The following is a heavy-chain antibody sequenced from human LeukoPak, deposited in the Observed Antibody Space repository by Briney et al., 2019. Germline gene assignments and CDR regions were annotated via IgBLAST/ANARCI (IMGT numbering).Heavy chain of an antibody. CDR3: AKDAAGYYYYMDV. V-gene: IGHV3-9*03. CDR2: ISWNSGSI. D-gene: IGHD6-19*01. Sequence: TGGSLRLSCAASGFTFDDYAMHWVRQAPGKGLEWVSGISWNSGSIGYADSVKGRFTISRDNAKNSLYLQMNSLRAEDMALYYCAKDAAGYYYYMDVWGKGTTVTVSS. CDR1: GFTFDDYA. J-gene: IGHJ6*03.